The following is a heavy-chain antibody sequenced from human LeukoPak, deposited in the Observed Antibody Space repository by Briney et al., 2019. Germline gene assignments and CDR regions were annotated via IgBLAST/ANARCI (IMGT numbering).Heavy chain of an antibody. CDR2: INPNSGGT. CDR3: ARAAGYYDSSGYRRANWFDP. Sequence: GASVKVSCKASGYTFTGYYMHWLRQAPGQGLEWMGWINPNSGGTNYAQKFQGRVTMTRDTSISTAYMELSRLRSDDTAVYYCARAAGYYDSSGYRRANWFDPWGQGTLVTVSS. V-gene: IGHV1-2*02. J-gene: IGHJ5*02. D-gene: IGHD3-22*01. CDR1: GYTFTGYY.